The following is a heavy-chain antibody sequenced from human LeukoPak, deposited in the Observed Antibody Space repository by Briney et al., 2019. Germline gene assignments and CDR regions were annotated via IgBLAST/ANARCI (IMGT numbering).Heavy chain of an antibody. Sequence: GGSLRLSCAASGFTFSYYTMHWVRQAPGKGLEWVAVISYDGSNEYYADSVKGRFTISRDNSKNTLYLQMNSLRVEDTAVYYCARVFNYYDSSGYYGSYWGQGTLVTVSS. CDR1: GFTFSYYT. D-gene: IGHD3-22*01. CDR3: ARVFNYYDSSGYYGSY. CDR2: ISYDGSNE. J-gene: IGHJ4*02. V-gene: IGHV3-30-3*01.